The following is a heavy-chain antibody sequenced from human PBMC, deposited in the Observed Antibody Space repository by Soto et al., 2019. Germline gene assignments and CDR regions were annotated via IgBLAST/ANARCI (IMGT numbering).Heavy chain of an antibody. J-gene: IGHJ4*02. V-gene: IGHV4-30-4*01. CDR3: ARQNYYDSSGYKEY. CDR2: IYYSGST. D-gene: IGHD3-22*01. CDR1: GGSISSGDYY. Sequence: SETLSLTCTVSGGSISSGDYYWSWIRQPPGKGLEWIGYIYYSGSTYYNPSLKSRVTISVDTSKNQFSLRLSSVTAADTAVYYCARQNYYDSSGYKEYWGQGTLVTVSS.